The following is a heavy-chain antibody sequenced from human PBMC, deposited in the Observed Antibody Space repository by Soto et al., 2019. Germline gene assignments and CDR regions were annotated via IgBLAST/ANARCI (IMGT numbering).Heavy chain of an antibody. CDR3: ARIKGITYDWIADGMDV. CDR1: GFSLTTSGMG. Sequence: PTLVNPTQTLRLACTFSGFSLTTSGMGVGWIRQPPGKALEWLALTYWNGDRRYSPSLKSRVTITTDTSKNQVVLTMANMDPVDTATYYCARIKGITYDWIADGMDVWGQGTTVTVSS. V-gene: IGHV2-5*01. J-gene: IGHJ6*02. CDR2: TYWNGDR. D-gene: IGHD1-20*01.